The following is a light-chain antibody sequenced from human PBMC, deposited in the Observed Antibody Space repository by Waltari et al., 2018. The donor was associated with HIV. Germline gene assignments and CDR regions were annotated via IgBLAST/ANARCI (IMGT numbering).Light chain of an antibody. CDR3: AAWDDSLNGVV. J-gene: IGLJ2*01. Sequence: QSVLTQPPSASGTPGQRVTISCSGSSSNIGGNTVNWFQQPPGTAPKLLIYTNNQRPSGGPDRFSGSKSGTSASLAISGLQSEDEADYYCAAWDDSLNGVVFGGGTKLTVL. CDR2: TNN. CDR1: SSNIGGNT. V-gene: IGLV1-44*01.